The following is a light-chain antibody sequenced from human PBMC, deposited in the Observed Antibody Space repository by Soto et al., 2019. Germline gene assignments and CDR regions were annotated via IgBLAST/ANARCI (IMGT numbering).Light chain of an antibody. CDR2: GAS. Sequence: EIVMTQSPATLSVSPGERATLSCRASQGIKDYVAWFQQKPGQAPRLLIYGASTRATAIPARFSGSGSGTDFTLTISRLEPEDFAVYYCHHYGSSSWTFGQGTKVDIK. J-gene: IGKJ1*01. V-gene: IGKV3-20*01. CDR1: QGIKDY. CDR3: HHYGSSSWT.